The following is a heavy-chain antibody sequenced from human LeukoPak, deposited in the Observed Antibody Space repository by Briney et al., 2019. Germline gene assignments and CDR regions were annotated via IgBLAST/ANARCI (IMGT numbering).Heavy chain of an antibody. Sequence: SETLSLTCTVSGGSISSYYWSWIRQPPGKGLEWIGEIYHSGSTNYNPSLKSRVTISVDKSKNQFSLKLSSVTAADTAVYYCARDPIAAAGGDYWGQGTLVTVSS. CDR3: ARDPIAAAGGDY. V-gene: IGHV4-59*12. CDR1: GGSISSYY. CDR2: IYHSGST. D-gene: IGHD6-13*01. J-gene: IGHJ4*02.